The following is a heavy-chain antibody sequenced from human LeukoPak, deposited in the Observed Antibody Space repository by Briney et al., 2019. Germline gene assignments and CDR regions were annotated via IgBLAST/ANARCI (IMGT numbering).Heavy chain of an antibody. CDR2: MNPNSGNT. Sequence: ASVKVSCKASGYTFTSYDINWVRQATGQGLEWMGWMNPNSGNTGYAQKFQGRVTMTRNTSISTAYMELSSLRSEDTAVYYCARVGSRRGSDRKYCSGGSCHIINTGYPDYWGQGTLVTVSS. D-gene: IGHD2-15*01. CDR1: GYTFTSYD. CDR3: ARVGSRRGSDRKYCSGGSCHIINTGYPDY. J-gene: IGHJ4*02. V-gene: IGHV1-8*01.